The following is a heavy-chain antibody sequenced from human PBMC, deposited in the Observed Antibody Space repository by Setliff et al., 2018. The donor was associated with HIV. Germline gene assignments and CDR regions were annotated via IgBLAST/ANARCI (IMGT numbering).Heavy chain of an antibody. CDR2: ISSSSSYV. CDR1: GFTFSSYS. Sequence: PGGSLRLSCAASGFTFSSYSMNWVRQAPGKGLEWVSSISSSSSYVYYADSVRGRFVISRDDSKNMLYLQMSGLRVEDTAVYYCAKGASFSGSYFDYWGQGTLVTVSS. CDR3: AKGASFSGSYFDY. J-gene: IGHJ4*02. V-gene: IGHV3-21*04. D-gene: IGHD5-12*01.